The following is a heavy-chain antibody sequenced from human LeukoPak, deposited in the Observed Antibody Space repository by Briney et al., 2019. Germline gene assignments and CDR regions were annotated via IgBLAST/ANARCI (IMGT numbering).Heavy chain of an antibody. D-gene: IGHD2-21*02. V-gene: IGHV1-2*02. Sequence: ASVKVSCKASGYTFTSYYMHWVRQAPGQGLEWMGWINPIIGGTNYAQKFQGRVIMTRDTSISTAYMELSRLRSDDTAVYYCARDIVVVTAIPSLYDDFDIWGQGTMVTVSS. CDR3: ARDIVVVTAIPSLYDDFDI. CDR2: INPIIGGT. CDR1: GYTFTSYY. J-gene: IGHJ3*02.